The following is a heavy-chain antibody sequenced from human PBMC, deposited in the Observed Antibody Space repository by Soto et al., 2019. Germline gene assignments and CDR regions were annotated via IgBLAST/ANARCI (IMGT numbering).Heavy chain of an antibody. D-gene: IGHD2-15*01. V-gene: IGHV1-46*01. CDR3: ASTRCSGGSCYYYFDY. CDR2: INPSGGST. Sequence: ASVKVSCKASGYTFTSYYMHWVRQAPGQGLEWMGIINPSGGSTSYAQKFQGRVTMTRDTSTSTVYMELSSLRSEDTAVYYCASTRCSGGSCYYYFDYWGQGTLVTVSS. CDR1: GYTFTSYY. J-gene: IGHJ4*02.